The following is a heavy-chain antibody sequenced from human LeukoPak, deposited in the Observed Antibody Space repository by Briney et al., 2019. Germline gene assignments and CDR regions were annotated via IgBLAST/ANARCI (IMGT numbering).Heavy chain of an antibody. V-gene: IGHV3-7*01. D-gene: IGHD2/OR15-2a*01. CDR2: IKQDGSKK. CDR3: AKRFRGTSGLYYFDS. CDR1: GFPFSSYW. J-gene: IGHJ4*02. Sequence: PGGSLRLSCVASGFPFSSYWMTWVRQAPGKGLEWVANIKQDGSKKSYVDSVKGRFTISRDNAKNSLYLQMNSLRAEDTAIYYCAKRFRGTSGLYYFDSWGQGTLVTVSS.